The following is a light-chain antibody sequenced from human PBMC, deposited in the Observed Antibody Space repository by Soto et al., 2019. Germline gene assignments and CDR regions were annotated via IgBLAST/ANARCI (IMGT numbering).Light chain of an antibody. CDR3: QQCYMGWT. J-gene: IGKJ1*01. Sequence: DIQMTQSPSTLSASVGDRVTITCRASQSIGRFLAWYQHQPGKAPKLLICDASTLESGVPSRFSGTGSGTEFNFSITSLQPEDFGTYYCQQCYMGWTFGQGTKLDFK. CDR2: DAS. V-gene: IGKV1-5*01. CDR1: QSIGRF.